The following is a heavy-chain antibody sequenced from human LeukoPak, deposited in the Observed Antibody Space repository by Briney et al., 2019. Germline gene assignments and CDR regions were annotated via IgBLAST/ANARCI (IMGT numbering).Heavy chain of an antibody. CDR2: ISSSSSTI. V-gene: IGHV3-48*04. Sequence: GSLRLSRAASGFTFSSYSMNWVRQAPGKGLEWVSYISSSSSTIYYADSVKGRFTISRDNAKNSLYLQMNSLRAEDTAVYYYARDRYFDWSPSARDAFDIWGQGTMVTVSS. CDR1: GFTFSSYS. CDR3: ARDRYFDWSPSARDAFDI. D-gene: IGHD3-9*01. J-gene: IGHJ3*02.